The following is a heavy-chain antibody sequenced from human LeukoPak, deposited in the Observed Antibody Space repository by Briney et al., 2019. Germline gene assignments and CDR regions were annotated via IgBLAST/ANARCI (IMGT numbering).Heavy chain of an antibody. J-gene: IGHJ6*02. Sequence: PGGSLRLSCAASGFTFSSYWMSWVRQAPGKGLEWVANIKQDGSEKYYVDSVKGRFTISRDNAKNLLYLQMNSLRAEDTAVYYCARDPYYDFWSGYYNYYYYGMDVWGQGTTVTISS. D-gene: IGHD3-3*01. CDR3: ARDPYYDFWSGYYNYYYYGMDV. CDR1: GFTFSSYW. CDR2: IKQDGSEK. V-gene: IGHV3-7*03.